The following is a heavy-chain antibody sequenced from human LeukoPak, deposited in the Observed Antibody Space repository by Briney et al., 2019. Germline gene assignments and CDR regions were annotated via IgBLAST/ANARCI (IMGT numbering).Heavy chain of an antibody. Sequence: GGSLRLSCAASGFTFSSYAMHWVRQAPGKGLEWVAVISYDGSNKYYADSVKGRFTISRDNSKNTLYLQMNSLRAEDTAVYYCAKDRNLVGPFDYWGQGTLVTVSS. D-gene: IGHD1-26*01. J-gene: IGHJ4*02. V-gene: IGHV3-30-3*01. CDR2: ISYDGSNK. CDR3: AKDRNLVGPFDY. CDR1: GFTFSSYA.